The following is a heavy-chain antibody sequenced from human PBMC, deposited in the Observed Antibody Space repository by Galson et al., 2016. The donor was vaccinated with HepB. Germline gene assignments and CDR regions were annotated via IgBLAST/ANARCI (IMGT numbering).Heavy chain of an antibody. CDR3: ARGRYDSHGYYYTVGAFDV. Sequence: TLSLTCSVSGASISSGGYYWNWIRQYPGKGLEWIGYICHTGTTYYNPSLKSPGSMSVDTSKNQFSLRLSSVTATDTAVYYCARGRYDSHGYYYTVGAFDVWDQGTMVIVSS. V-gene: IGHV4-31*01. D-gene: IGHD3-22*01. CDR2: ICHTGTT. CDR1: GASISSGGYY. J-gene: IGHJ3*01.